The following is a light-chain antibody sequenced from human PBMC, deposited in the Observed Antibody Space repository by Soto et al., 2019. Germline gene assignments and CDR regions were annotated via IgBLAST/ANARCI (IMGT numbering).Light chain of an antibody. V-gene: IGKV3-15*01. CDR3: QQYNNWPPWT. CDR2: GAS. Sequence: EIVLSQSPGILSLSTGERATLSCRASQSVYSNLAWYQQKPGQAPRLLIHGASTRAACIPARFSGSGSGTDFTLTISSLQSEDLAVYYCQQYNNWPPWTFGQGTKVDIK. CDR1: QSVYSN. J-gene: IGKJ1*01.